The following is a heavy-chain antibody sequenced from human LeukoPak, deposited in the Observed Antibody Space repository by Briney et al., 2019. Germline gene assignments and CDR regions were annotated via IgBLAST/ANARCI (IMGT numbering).Heavy chain of an antibody. Sequence: PGGSLRLXCTASGLTFSTSGFNWVRQAPGKGLEWVASIGPTGSDRYHADSIKGRFTISRDNANNFPYLQMNSLRAEDTAVYYCATETNGRHYDYWGQGTLLTVSS. CDR2: IGPTGSDR. D-gene: IGHD1-14*01. CDR3: ATETNGRHYDY. CDR1: GLTFSTSG. J-gene: IGHJ4*02. V-gene: IGHV3-21*06.